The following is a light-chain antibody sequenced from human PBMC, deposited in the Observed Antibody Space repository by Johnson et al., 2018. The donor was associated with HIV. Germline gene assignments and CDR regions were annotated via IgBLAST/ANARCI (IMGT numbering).Light chain of an antibody. CDR1: SSNIGNNY. V-gene: IGLV1-51*01. Sequence: SVLTQPPSVSAAPGQKVAISCSGSSSNIGNNYVSWYQQLPGTAPKLLIYDDKKRPSGSPDRFSGSKSGTSATLGITGLQTGDEADYYCATWVGSLTIVGVFGTGTKVTVL. CDR2: DDK. J-gene: IGLJ1*01. CDR3: ATWVGSLTIVGV.